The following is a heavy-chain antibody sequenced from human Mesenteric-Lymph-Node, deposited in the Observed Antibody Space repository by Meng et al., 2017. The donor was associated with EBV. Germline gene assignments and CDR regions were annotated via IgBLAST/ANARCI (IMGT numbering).Heavy chain of an antibody. D-gene: IGHD3-16*01. CDR2: VHHGGAT. J-gene: IGHJ5*02. Sequence: QLRLPLGGPGLVMPSETLSITCSVYGASFSDYCWTWIRQPPGKGLEWIGEVHHGGATIYNPSLESRVTISIDTSKNQFSLKVTSVTAADTAVYFCATLGSFASSIDPWGQGTLVTVSS. CDR3: ATLGSFASSIDP. V-gene: IGHV4-34*01. CDR1: GASFSDYC.